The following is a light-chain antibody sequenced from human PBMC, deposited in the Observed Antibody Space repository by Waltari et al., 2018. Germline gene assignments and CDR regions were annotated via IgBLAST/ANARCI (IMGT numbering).Light chain of an antibody. CDR1: SVLYSGNRKND. CDR3: QQYDELPLT. J-gene: IGKJ4*01. V-gene: IGKV4-1*01. CDR2: WAS. Sequence: SVLYSGNRKNDLAWYQQKPGRPPRLLIYWASTRESGVPDRFSGSGSGTDFTLTISSLQAEDVAVYYCQQYDELPLTFGGGTKVEIK.